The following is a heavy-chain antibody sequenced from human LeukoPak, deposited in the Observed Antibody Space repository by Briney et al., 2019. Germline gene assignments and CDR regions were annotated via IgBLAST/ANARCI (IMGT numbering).Heavy chain of an antibody. CDR2: IWYDGSKK. CDR1: GFTFSSYG. Sequence: GRSLRLSCAASGFTFSSYGMHWVRQAPGKGLEWVAFIWYDGSKKYYADSVKGRFTTSRDNSKNMVSLEMNSLRTEDTAVYYCAKDVNAYCSGDCSDYWGQGTLVTVSS. V-gene: IGHV3-30*02. CDR3: AKDVNAYCSGDCSDY. D-gene: IGHD2-21*01. J-gene: IGHJ4*02.